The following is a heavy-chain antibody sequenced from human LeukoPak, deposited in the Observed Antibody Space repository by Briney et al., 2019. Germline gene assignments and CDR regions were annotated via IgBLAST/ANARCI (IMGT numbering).Heavy chain of an antibody. CDR2: ISSSGTTI. J-gene: IGHJ4*02. V-gene: IGHV3-48*01. CDR3: ARSRSGYHFDC. CDR1: GFSFSGYS. D-gene: IGHD5-12*01. Sequence: GGSLRLSCAASGFSFSGYSMNWVRQAPGKGLEWVSYISSSGTTIYYGDSMKGRFTVSRDNAKNSLSLQMNSLRAEDTGVYYCARSRSGYHFDCWGQGTLVTVSS.